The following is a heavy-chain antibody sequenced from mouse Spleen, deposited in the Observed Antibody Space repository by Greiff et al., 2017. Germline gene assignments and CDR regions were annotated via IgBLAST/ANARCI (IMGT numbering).Heavy chain of an antibody. J-gene: IGHJ4*01. CDR2: ISSGSSTI. CDR1: GFTFSSFG. CDR3: ARRGRYDGYAMDY. V-gene: IGHV5-17*02. Sequence: EVQRVESGGGLVQPGGSRKLSCAASGFTFSSFGMHWVRQAPEKGLEWVAYISSGSSTIYYADTVKGRFTISRDNPKNTLFLQMTSLRSEDTAMYYCARRGRYDGYAMDYWGQGTSVTVSS. D-gene: IGHD2-14*01.